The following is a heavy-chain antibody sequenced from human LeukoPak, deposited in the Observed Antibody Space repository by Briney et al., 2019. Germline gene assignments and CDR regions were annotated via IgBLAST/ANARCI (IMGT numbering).Heavy chain of an antibody. D-gene: IGHD1-1*01. CDR2: IYTSGST. J-gene: IGHJ4*02. CDR3: ARGSTTGRRGGKIDY. V-gene: IGHV4-61*05. Sequence: SETLSLTCTVSGGSISSSSYYWGWIRQPPGKGLEWIGRIYTSGSTNYNPSLKSRVTMSVDTSKNQFSLKLSSVTAADTAVYYCARGSTTGRRGGKIDYWGQGTLVTVSS. CDR1: GGSISSSSYY.